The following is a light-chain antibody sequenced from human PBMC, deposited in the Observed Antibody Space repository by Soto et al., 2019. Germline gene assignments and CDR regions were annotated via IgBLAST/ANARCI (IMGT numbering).Light chain of an antibody. CDR1: QSVLYSSNNKNY. V-gene: IGKV4-1*01. CDR2: WAS. CDR3: QHYYSPPFT. Sequence: DIVMTQSPDSRAVSLGERATINCKSSQSVLYSSNNKNYLAWYQQKPGQPPKLLIYWASTRESGVPDRFSGSGSGTDFTLTISSLQAEDVALYYCQHYYSPPFTFGPGTKVDIK. J-gene: IGKJ3*01.